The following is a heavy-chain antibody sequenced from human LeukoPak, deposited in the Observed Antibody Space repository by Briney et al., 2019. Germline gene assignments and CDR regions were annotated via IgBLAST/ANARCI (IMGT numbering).Heavy chain of an antibody. CDR3: ARDLSGSYYYYHMDV. V-gene: IGHV3-48*03. CDR2: ISSSGSTI. J-gene: IGHJ6*03. D-gene: IGHD1-26*01. Sequence: PGGSLRLSCAASGFTFSSYEMNWVRQAPGKGLEWVSYISSSGSTIYYADSVKGRFTISRDNAKNSLYLQMNSLRAEDTAVYYCARDLSGSYYYYHMDVWGKGTTVTVSS. CDR1: GFTFSSYE.